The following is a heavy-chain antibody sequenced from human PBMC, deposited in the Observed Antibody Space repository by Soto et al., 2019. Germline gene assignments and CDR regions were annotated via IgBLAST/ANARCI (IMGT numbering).Heavy chain of an antibody. CDR2: IYYSGST. V-gene: IGHV4-30-4*02. J-gene: IGHJ5*02. D-gene: IGHD6-13*01. CDR1: GGSISSGDYY. CDR3: ARINSSPPAFDP. Sequence: PSDTLSLTCTVSGGSISSGDYYWSWIRQPPGKGLEWIGYIYYSGSTYYNPSLKSRVTISVDTSNNQFSLKLSSVTAADTAVYYCARINSSPPAFDPWGQGTLVTVSS.